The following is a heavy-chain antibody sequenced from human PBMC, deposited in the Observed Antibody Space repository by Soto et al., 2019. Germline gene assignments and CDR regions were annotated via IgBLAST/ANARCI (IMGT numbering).Heavy chain of an antibody. CDR1: GFTFSSYA. CDR2: ISGSGGST. D-gene: IGHD3-3*01. CDR3: AKERYYDFWSGYSDEHDAFDI. Sequence: GGSLRLSCAASGFTFSSYAMSWVRQAPGKGLEWVSAISGSGGSTYYADSVKGRFTISRDNSKNTLYLQMNSLRAEDTAVYYCAKERYYDFWSGYSDEHDAFDIWGQGTMVTVSS. J-gene: IGHJ3*02. V-gene: IGHV3-23*01.